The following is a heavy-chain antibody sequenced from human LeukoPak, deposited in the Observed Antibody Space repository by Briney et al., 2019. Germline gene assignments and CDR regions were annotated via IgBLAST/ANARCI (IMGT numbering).Heavy chain of an antibody. D-gene: IGHD6-13*01. Sequence: GASVKVSCKASEYTFIEYYIHWVRQAPGQGLEWMGWIYPNSGSTKYAQKCQGRITMTRDTSISTAYMELSRLTSDDTAVYCCAVIATAGDLDYWDQGTLVTVSS. J-gene: IGHJ4*02. CDR3: AVIATAGDLDY. V-gene: IGHV1-2*02. CDR1: EYTFIEYY. CDR2: IYPNSGST.